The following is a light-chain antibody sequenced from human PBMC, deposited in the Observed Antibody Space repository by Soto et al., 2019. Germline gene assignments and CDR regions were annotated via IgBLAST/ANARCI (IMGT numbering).Light chain of an antibody. CDR2: SSN. CDR1: SSNIGSNA. J-gene: IGLJ3*02. V-gene: IGLV1-44*01. Sequence: QSVLTQPPSASGTPGQWVTISCSGSSSNIGSNAVNWYQHLPGTAPKLLIYSSNQRPSGVPDRFSGSKSGTSASLAISGLQSEDEADFYCATWDDSLNGRWVFGGGTKLTVL. CDR3: ATWDDSLNGRWV.